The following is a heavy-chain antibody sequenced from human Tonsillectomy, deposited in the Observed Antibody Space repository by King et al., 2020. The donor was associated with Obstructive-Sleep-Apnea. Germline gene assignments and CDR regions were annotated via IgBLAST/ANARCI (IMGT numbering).Heavy chain of an antibody. D-gene: IGHD1-14*01. CDR3: GKDISPGGMDV. V-gene: IGHV3-9*01. CDR2: RSWDGSRT. J-gene: IGHJ6*02. Sequence: VQLVESGGGLVQPGRSLRFSCAASGFNSNDYAMHWVRRAPGKGLVWVLGRSWDGSRTGYAEFVKGRFTISRDNATSSLYLQMNNLKAEDTAVYYCGKDISPGGMDVWGQGTTVTVSS. CDR1: GFNSNDYA.